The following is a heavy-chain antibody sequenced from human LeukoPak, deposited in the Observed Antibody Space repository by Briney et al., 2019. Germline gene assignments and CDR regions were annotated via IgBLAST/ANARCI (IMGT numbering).Heavy chain of an antibody. J-gene: IGHJ4*02. Sequence: GASVKVSCKASGGTFSSYAISWVRQAPGQGLEWMGWISAYNGNTNYAQKLQGRVTMTTDTSTSTAYMELRSLRSDDTAVYYCARVAVDIVVVPAAHDYWGQGTLVTVSS. V-gene: IGHV1-18*01. CDR2: ISAYNGNT. CDR1: GGTFSSYA. D-gene: IGHD2-2*03. CDR3: ARVAVDIVVVPAAHDY.